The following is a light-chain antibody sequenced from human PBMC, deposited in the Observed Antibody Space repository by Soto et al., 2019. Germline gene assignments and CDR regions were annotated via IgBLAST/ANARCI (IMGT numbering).Light chain of an antibody. CDR2: EVS. CDR1: MRDVGAYNL. Sequence: QSVLTQPASVSGSPGQSITISCAGTMRDVGAYNLVSWYQQHPGRAPQLIIFEVSNRPSGISDRFSGFKSANTAYLTISGVQPEDEADYHCSSYTTIKTVVFGGGTKLTVL. CDR3: SSYTTIKTVV. V-gene: IGLV2-14*01. J-gene: IGLJ2*01.